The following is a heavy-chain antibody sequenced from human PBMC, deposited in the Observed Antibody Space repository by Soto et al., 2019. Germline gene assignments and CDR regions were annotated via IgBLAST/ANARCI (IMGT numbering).Heavy chain of an antibody. CDR2: IYYSGTT. Sequence: SETLSLTCAVSGGSISSYYWAWIRQPPGKGLEWIGYIYYSGTTYYNPSLKSRVTISVDTSKNQFSLKLSSVTAADTAVYYCARGPTTEKVDSWGQGILVTVSS. V-gene: IGHV4-59*12. CDR1: GGSISSYY. CDR3: ARGPTTEKVDS. J-gene: IGHJ4*02.